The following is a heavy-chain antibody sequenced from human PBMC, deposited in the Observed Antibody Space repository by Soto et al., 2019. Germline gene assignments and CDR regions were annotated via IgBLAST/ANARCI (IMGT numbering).Heavy chain of an antibody. D-gene: IGHD3-3*01. V-gene: IGHV3-48*02. CDR1: GFTFSSYS. CDR3: AREETYYDFWSGFSRPYGMDV. Sequence: LRLSCAASGFTFSSYSMNWVRQAPGKGLEWVSYISSSSSTIYYADSVKGRFTISRDNAKNSLYLQMNSLRDEDTAVYYCAREETYYDFWSGFSRPYGMDVWGQGTTVTVSS. CDR2: ISSSSSTI. J-gene: IGHJ6*02.